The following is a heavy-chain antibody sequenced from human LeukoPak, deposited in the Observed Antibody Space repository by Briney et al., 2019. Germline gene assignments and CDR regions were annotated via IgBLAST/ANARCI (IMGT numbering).Heavy chain of an antibody. D-gene: IGHD3-16*02. Sequence: SETLSLTCTDSGGSISSSSYYWGWIRQPPGKGLEWIGSIYYSGSTYYNPSLKSRVTISVDTSKNQFSLKLSSVSAADTAVYYCARAQDYVWGSYRYIRGVLDYWGQGTLVTVSS. CDR2: IYYSGST. CDR1: GGSISSSSYY. CDR3: ARAQDYVWGSYRYIRGVLDY. V-gene: IGHV4-39*07. J-gene: IGHJ4*02.